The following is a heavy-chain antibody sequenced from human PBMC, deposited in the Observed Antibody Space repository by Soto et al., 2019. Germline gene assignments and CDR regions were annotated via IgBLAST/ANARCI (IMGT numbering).Heavy chain of an antibody. J-gene: IGHJ6*02. CDR1: GFTFTISA. CDR3: AAGRSILYYYGMDV. CDR2: IVVGSGNT. Sequence: SLKVSCKASGFTFTISAMQWVRQARGQRLEWIGWIVVGSGNTNYAQKFQERVTITRDMSTSTAYMELSSLRSEDTAVYYCAAGRSILYYYGMDVWGQGTTVTVSS. V-gene: IGHV1-58*02. D-gene: IGHD3-3*01.